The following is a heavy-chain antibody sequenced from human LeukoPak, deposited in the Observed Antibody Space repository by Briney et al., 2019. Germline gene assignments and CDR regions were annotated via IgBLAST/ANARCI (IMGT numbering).Heavy chain of an antibody. J-gene: IGHJ4*02. CDR2: IYPRDGST. V-gene: IGHV1-46*01. CDR1: GYTFTSNY. Sequence: ASVKVSCKASGYTFTSNYIHWVRQAPGQGLEWMGMIYPRDGSTSYAQKFQGRVTVTRDTSTGTVHMELSGLRSEDTGVYYCARDQEGFDYWGQGTLVTVSS. CDR3: ARDQEGFDY.